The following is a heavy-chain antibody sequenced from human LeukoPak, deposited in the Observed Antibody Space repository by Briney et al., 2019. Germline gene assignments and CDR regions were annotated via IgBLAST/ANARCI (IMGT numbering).Heavy chain of an antibody. CDR2: IYYSGST. CDR1: GGSISSYY. Sequence: SETLSLTCTVSGGSISSYYWSWIRQHPGKGLEWIGYIYYSGSTYYNPSLKSRVTISVDTSKNQFSLKLSSVTAADTAVYYCARDPYGSGSYSYYYYGMDVWGQGTTVTVSS. D-gene: IGHD3-10*01. CDR3: ARDPYGSGSYSYYYYGMDV. V-gene: IGHV4-59*06. J-gene: IGHJ6*02.